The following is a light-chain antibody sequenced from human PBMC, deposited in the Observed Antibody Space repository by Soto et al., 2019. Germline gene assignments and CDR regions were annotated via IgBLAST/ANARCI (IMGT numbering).Light chain of an antibody. J-gene: IGKJ1*01. V-gene: IGKV3-20*01. CDR3: QYYGDSQT. CDR2: GAT. Sequence: ELTHSPGSLYLSPGQTATLSCRASQSLGNNYLAWVQQRPGQVPRLLIYGATHWASGISERFGGSGSGSEFTLTISGLEPEDSAVYYCQYYGDSQTFGQGTKVDI. CDR1: QSLGNNY.